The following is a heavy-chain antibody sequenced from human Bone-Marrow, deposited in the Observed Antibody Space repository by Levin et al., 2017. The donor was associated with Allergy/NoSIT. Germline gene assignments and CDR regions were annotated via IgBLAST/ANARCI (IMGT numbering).Heavy chain of an antibody. J-gene: IGHJ2*01. V-gene: IGHV4-4*07. CDR2: LHNGGNT. CDR1: GGSISNYY. D-gene: IGHD3-16*02. CDR3: TGVALIAARWFDL. Sequence: PSETLSLTCTVSGGSISNYYWSWIRQSAGRGLEWIGRLHNGGNTNYNPSLKSRVTMSVDTSKNQFSLKVSSVSAADTAVYFCTGVALIAARWFDLWGPGTLVTVSS.